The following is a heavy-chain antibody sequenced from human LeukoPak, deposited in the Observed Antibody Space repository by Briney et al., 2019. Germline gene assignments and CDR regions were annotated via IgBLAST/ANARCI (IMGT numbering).Heavy chain of an antibody. Sequence: GGSLRLSCAASGFTFSDYNMNWVRQAPGKGLEWVSYITNDGSTIHHADSVKGRFTISRDNAKKTLYLQMNSLRAEDTAVYYCARSIGLTGGGVDVWGQGTTVTVSS. D-gene: IGHD3-9*01. V-gene: IGHV3-11*01. CDR3: ARSIGLTGGGVDV. J-gene: IGHJ6*02. CDR2: ITNDGSTI. CDR1: GFTFSDYN.